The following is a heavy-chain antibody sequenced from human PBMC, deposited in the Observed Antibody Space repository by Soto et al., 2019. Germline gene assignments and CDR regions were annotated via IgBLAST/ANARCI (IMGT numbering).Heavy chain of an antibody. J-gene: IGHJ5*02. CDR1: GFTFSSYA. CDR2: ISSNGGST. Sequence: GRSLRLSCSASGFTFSSYAMHWVRQAPGKGLEYVSAISSNGGSTYYADSVKGRFTISRDNSKNTLYLQMSSLRAEDTAVYYCVKGRIAVAGTVIDPWGQGTLVTVSS. V-gene: IGHV3-64D*08. CDR3: VKGRIAVAGTVIDP. D-gene: IGHD6-19*01.